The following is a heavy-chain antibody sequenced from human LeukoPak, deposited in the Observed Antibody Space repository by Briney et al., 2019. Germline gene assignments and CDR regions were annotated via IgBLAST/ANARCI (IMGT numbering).Heavy chain of an antibody. V-gene: IGHV4-61*02. J-gene: IGHJ4*02. CDR2: VYTGGST. CDR3: AKRPRDRYSPIDY. Sequence: PSETLSLTCTVSGASISSGNDYWSWIWQPAGKGLEWIGRVYTGGSTNYNPSLKSRVTLSVDTSKNQFSLKLTSVTAADTAVYYCAKRPRDRYSPIDYWGQGTLVTVSS. CDR1: GASISSGNDY. D-gene: IGHD2-15*01.